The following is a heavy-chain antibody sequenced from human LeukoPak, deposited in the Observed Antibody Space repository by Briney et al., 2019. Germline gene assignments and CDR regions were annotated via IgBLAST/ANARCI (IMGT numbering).Heavy chain of an antibody. CDR3: ARGLYSSGWYVPELDY. Sequence: GGSLRLSCAASGFXFSSYDIHWVRQATGKGLEWVSAITTRGDTYYSGSVKGRFTISRENAKNSLYLQMNSLRAGDTAVYYCARGLYSSGWYVPELDYWGQGTLVAVSS. CDR1: GFXFSSYD. CDR2: ITTRGDT. V-gene: IGHV3-13*04. D-gene: IGHD6-19*01. J-gene: IGHJ4*02.